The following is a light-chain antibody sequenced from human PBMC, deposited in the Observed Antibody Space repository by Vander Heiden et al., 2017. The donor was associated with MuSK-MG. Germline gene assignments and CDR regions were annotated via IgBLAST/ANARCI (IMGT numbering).Light chain of an antibody. J-gene: IGKJ4*01. V-gene: IGKV4-1*01. CDR1: QSVLYSSNNKNY. Sequence: DIMMTPPPDSLPVSMVDGSTINRKSSQSVLYSSNNKNYLAWYQQKPGQPPKLLMYWASTLESGVPYRFSGSGSGTDFTFTISSLQAEDVAVYYCQQYYSTPCTFGRGTKVEIK. CDR2: WAS. CDR3: QQYYSTPCT.